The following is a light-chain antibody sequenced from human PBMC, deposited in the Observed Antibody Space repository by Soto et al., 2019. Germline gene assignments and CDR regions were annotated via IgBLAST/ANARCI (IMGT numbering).Light chain of an antibody. CDR1: SSNIGTNP. Sequence: QSALTQPPSASGTPGQGVTVSCSGSSSNIGTNPVDWYQQLPGTAPKLLIFGNDQRPSGVPDRFSGSKSGTSASLAISGLQSEDESDYYCAACDDSLNGYVFGSGTKVTVL. CDR2: GND. CDR3: AACDDSLNGYV. V-gene: IGLV1-44*01. J-gene: IGLJ1*01.